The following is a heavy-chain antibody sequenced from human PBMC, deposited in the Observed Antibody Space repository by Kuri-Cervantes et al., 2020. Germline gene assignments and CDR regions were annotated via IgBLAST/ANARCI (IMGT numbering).Heavy chain of an antibody. J-gene: IGHJ4*02. CDR2: IVVGSGNT. D-gene: IGHD4-17*01. CDR1: GFTFTSSA. CDR3: AAGLVYDYGDQGGGY. Sequence: SVKVSCKASGFTFTSSAVQWVRQARGQRLEWIGWIVVGSGNTNYAQKFQERVTITRDMSTSTAYMELSSLRSEDTAVYYCAAGLVYDYGDQGGGYWGQGTLVTVSS. V-gene: IGHV1-58*01.